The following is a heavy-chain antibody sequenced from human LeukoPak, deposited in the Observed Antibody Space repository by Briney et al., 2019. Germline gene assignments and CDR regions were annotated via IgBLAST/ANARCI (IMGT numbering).Heavy chain of an antibody. D-gene: IGHD3-10*01. CDR3: ARASVVTSGSFDY. V-gene: IGHV3-74*01. CDR2: INYDGSST. J-gene: IGHJ4*02. Sequence: PGGSLRLSCAASGFTFSSHWMYWVRQPPGKGLVWVSRINYDGSSTSYADSVKGRFTISRDNANNTLYLQMSSLRAEDTAVYYCARASVVTSGSFDYWGQGTLVTVSS. CDR1: GFTFSSHW.